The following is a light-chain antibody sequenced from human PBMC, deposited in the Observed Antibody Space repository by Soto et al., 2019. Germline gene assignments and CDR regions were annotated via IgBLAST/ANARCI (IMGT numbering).Light chain of an antibody. CDR1: QSISSY. CDR3: QQTYSTPPVT. Sequence: DIQLTQSPSSLSASVGDRVTVTCRASQSISSYLNWYQQKAGKAPKLLIFGASSLQGGVPSRFSGTGSGTDFTLTISSLQPEDFATYYCQQTYSTPPVTFGQGTKLEIK. V-gene: IGKV1-39*01. J-gene: IGKJ2*01. CDR2: GAS.